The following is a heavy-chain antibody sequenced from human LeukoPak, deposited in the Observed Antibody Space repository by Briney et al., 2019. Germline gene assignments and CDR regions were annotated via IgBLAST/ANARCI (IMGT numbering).Heavy chain of an antibody. CDR2: ISGSGGST. J-gene: IGHJ4*02. Sequence: PGGSLRLSCAASGFTFSSYGMTWVRQAPGKGLEWVSVISGSGGSTYYADSVKGRFTISRDNSKNTLYLQMNSLRAEDSAVYYCAKGRIAAAGTPTDYWGQGTLVTVSS. D-gene: IGHD6-13*01. CDR3: AKGRIAAAGTPTDY. V-gene: IGHV3-23*01. CDR1: GFTFSSYG.